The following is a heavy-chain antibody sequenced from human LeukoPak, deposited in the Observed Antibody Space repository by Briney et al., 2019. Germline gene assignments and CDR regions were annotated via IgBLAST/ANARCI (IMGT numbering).Heavy chain of an antibody. CDR3: ARTRPSCHFNWFDP. CDR2: MNPNSGNT. V-gene: IGHV1-8*03. D-gene: IGHD2-2*01. CDR1: GYTFTSYD. Sequence: GASVKVSCKASGYTFTSYDINWVRQATGQGLEWMGWMNPNSGNTGYAQKFQGRVTITRNTSISTAYMELSSLRSEDTAVYYCARTRPSCHFNWFDPWGQGTQVTISS. J-gene: IGHJ5*02.